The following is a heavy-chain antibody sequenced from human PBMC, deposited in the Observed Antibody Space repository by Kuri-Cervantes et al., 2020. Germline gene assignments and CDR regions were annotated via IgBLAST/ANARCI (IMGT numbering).Heavy chain of an antibody. CDR2: INPSGGST. D-gene: IGHD6-19*01. V-gene: IGHV1-46*01. Sequence: ASVKVSCKASGYTFTSYYMHWVRQAPGQGLEWMGIINPSGGSTSYAQKLQGRVTMTTDTSTSTAYMELRSLRSDDTAVYYCARDLGWVDWWLGPFPYYYYGMDVWGQGTTVTVS. CDR1: GYTFTSYY. J-gene: IGHJ6*02. CDR3: ARDLGWVDWWLGPFPYYYYGMDV.